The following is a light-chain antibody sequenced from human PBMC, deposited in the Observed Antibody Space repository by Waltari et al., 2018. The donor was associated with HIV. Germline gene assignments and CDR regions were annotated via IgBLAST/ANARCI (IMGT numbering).Light chain of an antibody. V-gene: IGLV1-44*01. Sequence: QSVLTQPPSASGTPEQRVTISCSGTTSNIGRNTVSWLQQFPGTTPKGLTYGKNHLPSGGPYRFSCSKSGTSAALAISGLQSEDEADYYCASWDDSLNGPVFGGGTKLTVV. CDR2: GKN. CDR1: TSNIGRNT. J-gene: IGLJ2*01. CDR3: ASWDDSLNGPV.